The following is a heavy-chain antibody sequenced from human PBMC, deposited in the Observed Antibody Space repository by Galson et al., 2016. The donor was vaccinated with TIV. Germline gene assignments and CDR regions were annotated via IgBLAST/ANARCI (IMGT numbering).Heavy chain of an antibody. J-gene: IGHJ4*02. CDR1: GFTFNSYG. CDR2: ISYSGSSK. CDR3: VKERLKFWSISLHSFDS. Sequence: SLRLSCAASGFTFNSYGMHWVRQAPGKGLEWAAVISYSGSSKYYLDSVKGRFTISRDNSKSTLYLQMNSLRPEDTAVYYCVKERLKFWSISLHSFDSWGQGTLVTVSS. D-gene: IGHD3-3*01. V-gene: IGHV3-30*18.